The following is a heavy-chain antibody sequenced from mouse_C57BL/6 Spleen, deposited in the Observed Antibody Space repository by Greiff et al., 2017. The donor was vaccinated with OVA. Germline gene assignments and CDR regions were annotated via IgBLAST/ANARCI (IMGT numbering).Heavy chain of an antibody. CDR1: GYSFTDYN. D-gene: IGHD1-1*01. Sequence: EVQLQQSGPELVKPGASVKISCKASGYSFTDYNMNWVKQSNGKSLEWIGVINPNYGTTSYNQKFKGKAALTVAQSSSTAYMQLNSLTSEDSAVYYCARSYYYGSSYVYYYAMDYWGQGTSVTVSS. J-gene: IGHJ4*01. CDR2: INPNYGTT. V-gene: IGHV1-39*01. CDR3: ARSYYYGSSYVYYYAMDY.